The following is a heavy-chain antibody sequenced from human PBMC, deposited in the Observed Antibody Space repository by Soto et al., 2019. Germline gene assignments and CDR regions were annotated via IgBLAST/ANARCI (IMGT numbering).Heavy chain of an antibody. CDR2: ISWNSGKI. CDR1: GFTFDYYA. V-gene: IGHV3-9*01. Sequence: SLRLCCAASGFTFDYYAMHWVRQAPGKGREWVSGISWNSGKIAYAESVKGRFTISRDNPKNSLYLQMNSLRADDTAVYYRAKGEVRGIIPSYFDFWGLGTLVTVSS. CDR3: AKGEVRGIIPSYFDF. J-gene: IGHJ4*02. D-gene: IGHD3-10*01.